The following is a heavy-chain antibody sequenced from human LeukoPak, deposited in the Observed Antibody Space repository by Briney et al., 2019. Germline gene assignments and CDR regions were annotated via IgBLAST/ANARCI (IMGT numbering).Heavy chain of an antibody. J-gene: IGHJ4*02. CDR2: INRSGEAT. CDR1: GFSFRNHA. V-gene: IGHV3-23*01. Sequence: GGSLRLSCAASGFSFRNHAMHWLRQAPGKGLEWVSVINRSGEATYYLDSVKGRFTISRDNAQKTLYLQMSSLRGGDTALYDCAKDRGMVGASVRAFDYWGQGTLVTVSS. D-gene: IGHD1-26*01. CDR3: AKDRGMVGASVRAFDY.